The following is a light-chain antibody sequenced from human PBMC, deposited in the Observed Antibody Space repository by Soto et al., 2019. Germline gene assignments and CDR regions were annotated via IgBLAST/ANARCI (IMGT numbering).Light chain of an antibody. Sequence: EIVLTQSPATLSLSPGERATLSCRASQSLSSYLAWYQQKRGQAPRLLIYDASKRATGIPARFSGSGSGTDFTISISSLEPEDFAVYYCQQRSDWPLTFGGGTKVEPK. CDR1: QSLSSY. J-gene: IGKJ4*01. CDR3: QQRSDWPLT. V-gene: IGKV3-11*01. CDR2: DAS.